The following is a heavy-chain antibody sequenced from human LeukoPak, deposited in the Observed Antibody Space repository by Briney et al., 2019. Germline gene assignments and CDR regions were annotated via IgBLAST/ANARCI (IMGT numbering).Heavy chain of an antibody. V-gene: IGHV3-23*01. J-gene: IGHJ4*02. CDR3: AKAQLAILGDFDY. CDR1: GFTFNSYA. CDR2: ISGSGGST. D-gene: IGHD2/OR15-2a*01. Sequence: PGGSLRLSCAPSGFTFNSYAMSWVRQAPGKGLEWVSSISGSGGSTYYADSVKGRFTISRDNSKNTLYLQMNSLGAEDTAVYYCAKAQLAILGDFDYWGQGTLVTVSS.